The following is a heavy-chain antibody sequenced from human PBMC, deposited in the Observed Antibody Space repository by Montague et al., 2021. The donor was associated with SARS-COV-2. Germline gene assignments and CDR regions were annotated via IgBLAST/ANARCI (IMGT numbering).Heavy chain of an antibody. D-gene: IGHD3-9*01. J-gene: IGHJ4*02. CDR1: GFSLGTSGMC. V-gene: IGHV2-70*01. CDR3: ARVRYFATTFDY. Sequence: PALVKPTQTLTLTCTFSGFSLGTSGMCVSWIRQPPGKALEWLTLIDWDDDKFYSTSLKTRLTISKDTSKNQVVPTMTNMDPVDTATYYCARVRYFATTFDYWGQGTLVTVSS. CDR2: IDWDDDK.